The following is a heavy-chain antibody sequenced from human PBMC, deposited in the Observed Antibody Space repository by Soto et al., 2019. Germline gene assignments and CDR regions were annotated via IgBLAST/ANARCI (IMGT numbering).Heavy chain of an antibody. CDR3: ARGPSMGWGGYFPRAFDI. CDR2: IWYDRSNK. V-gene: IGHV3-33*01. J-gene: IGHJ3*02. CDR1: GFTFSRYG. D-gene: IGHD3-3*01. Sequence: QVQLVESGGGVVQPGRSLRLSWAASGFTFSRYGMHWVRQAPGKGLEWVAVIWYDRSNKYYADSVKGRFTISRDNSKNTAYLQMSSRRAETTAVFYFARGPSMGWGGYFPRAFDIWGQGTMVTVSS.